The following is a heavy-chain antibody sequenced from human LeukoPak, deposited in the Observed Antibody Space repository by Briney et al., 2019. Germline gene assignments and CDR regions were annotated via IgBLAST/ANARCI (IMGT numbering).Heavy chain of an antibody. V-gene: IGHV1-69*06. CDR1: GGTFSSYA. CDR2: IIPIFGTA. D-gene: IGHD4-17*01. J-gene: IGHJ4*02. Sequence: SVKVSCKASGGTFSSYAISWVRQAPGQGLEWMGGIIPIFGTANYAQKFQGRVTITADKSTSTAYMELSSLRSEDTAVYYCASREGATVTTSYYFDYWGQGTLVTVSS. CDR3: ASREGATVTTSYYFDY.